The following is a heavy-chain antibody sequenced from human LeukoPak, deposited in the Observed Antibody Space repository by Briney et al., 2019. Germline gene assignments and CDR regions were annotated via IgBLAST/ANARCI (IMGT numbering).Heavy chain of an antibody. V-gene: IGHV1-69*13. CDR1: VGTFSSYA. CDR3: ARGTFGVVINNWFDP. Sequence: GASVKVSSKASVGTFSSYAISWVRQAPGHGLEWMGGIIPIFGTANYAQKFQGRVTITADESTSTAYMELSRLRSEDTAVYYCARGTFGVVINNWFDPWGQGTLVTVSS. D-gene: IGHD3-3*01. J-gene: IGHJ5*02. CDR2: IIPIFGTA.